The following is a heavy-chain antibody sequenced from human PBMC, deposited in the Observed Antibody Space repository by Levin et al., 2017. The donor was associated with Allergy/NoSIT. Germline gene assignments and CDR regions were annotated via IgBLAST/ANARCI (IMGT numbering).Heavy chain of an antibody. CDR1: GYTFTSYG. Sequence: ASVKVSCKASGYTFTSYGISWVRQAPGQGLEWMGWISAYNGNTNYAQKLQGRVTMTTDTSTSTAYMELRSLRSDDTAVYYCARDGGITMVQGVLDFDYWGQGTPVTVSS. CDR3: ARDGGITMVQGVLDFDY. D-gene: IGHD3-10*01. CDR2: ISAYNGNT. V-gene: IGHV1-18*01. J-gene: IGHJ4*02.